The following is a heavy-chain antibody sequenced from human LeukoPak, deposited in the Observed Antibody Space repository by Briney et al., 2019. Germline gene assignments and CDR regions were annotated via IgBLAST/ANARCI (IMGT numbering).Heavy chain of an antibody. J-gene: IGHJ6*03. CDR3: ARDAYCSSTSCYFYMDV. Sequence: SETLSLTCTVSGSSISSHYWSWIRQPPGKGLEWIGYIYYSGSTNYNPSLKSRVTISVDTSKNQFSLKLSSVTAADTAVYYCARDAYCSSTSCYFYMDVWGKGTTVTVSS. D-gene: IGHD2-2*01. V-gene: IGHV4-59*11. CDR1: GSSISSHY. CDR2: IYYSGST.